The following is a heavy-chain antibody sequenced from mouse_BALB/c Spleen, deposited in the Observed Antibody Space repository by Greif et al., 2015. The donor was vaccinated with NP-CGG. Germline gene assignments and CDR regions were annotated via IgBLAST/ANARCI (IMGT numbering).Heavy chain of an antibody. CDR2: INPSTGYT. V-gene: IGHV1-7*01. Sequence: QLKESGAELAKPGASVKMSCKASGYTFTSYWMHWVKQRPGQGLEWIGYINPSTGYTEYNQKFKDKATLTADKSSSTAYMQLSSLTSEDSAVYYCARRDSSGYGYWGQGTTLTVSS. J-gene: IGHJ2*01. D-gene: IGHD3-2*01. CDR1: GYTFTSYW. CDR3: ARRDSSGYGY.